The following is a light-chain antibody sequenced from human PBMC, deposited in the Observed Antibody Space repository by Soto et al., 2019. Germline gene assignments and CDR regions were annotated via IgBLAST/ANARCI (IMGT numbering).Light chain of an antibody. CDR2: EVS. CDR3: SSYTNNTSLDRV. V-gene: IGLV2-14*01. CDR1: SSDVGGYKY. J-gene: IGLJ3*02. Sequence: QSVLTQPASVSGSPGQSITISCTGTSSDVGGYKYVSWYQQHPGKAPKLMIYEVSNRPSGVSNRFSASKSGNTASLTISGLQAEDEADYYCSSYTNNTSLDRVFGGGTKLTVL.